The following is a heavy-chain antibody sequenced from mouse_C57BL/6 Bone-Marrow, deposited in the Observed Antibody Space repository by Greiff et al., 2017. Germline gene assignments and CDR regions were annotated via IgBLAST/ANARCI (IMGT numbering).Heavy chain of an antibody. D-gene: IGHD2-1*01. J-gene: IGHJ3*01. Sequence: VQLQQSGAELVRPGASVKLSCTASGFNIKDDYMHWVKQRPEPGLEWIGWIDPENGDTEYASKFQGKATITADTSSNTAYLQLSSLTSEDTAVYYCTTIYYGNYWFAYWGQGTLVTVSA. V-gene: IGHV14-4*01. CDR2: IDPENGDT. CDR3: TTIYYGNYWFAY. CDR1: GFNIKDDY.